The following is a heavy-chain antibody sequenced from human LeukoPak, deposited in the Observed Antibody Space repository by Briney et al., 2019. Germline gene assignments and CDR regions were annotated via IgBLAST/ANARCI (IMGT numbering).Heavy chain of an antibody. D-gene: IGHD3-3*01. Sequence: SETLSLTCAVYGGSFSGYYWSWIRQPPGKGLEWIGEINHSGSTNYNPSLKSRVTISVDTSKNQFSLKLSSVTAADTAVYYCARGRKIRSGSLPTAHMDVWGQGTTVTVSS. J-gene: IGHJ6*02. CDR2: INHSGST. V-gene: IGHV4-34*01. CDR3: ARGRKIRSGSLPTAHMDV. CDR1: GGSFSGYY.